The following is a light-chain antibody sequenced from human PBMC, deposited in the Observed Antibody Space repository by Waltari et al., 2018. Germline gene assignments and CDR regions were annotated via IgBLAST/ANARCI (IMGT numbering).Light chain of an antibody. CDR1: SSDVGAYKY. V-gene: IGLV2-8*01. J-gene: IGLJ3*02. Sequence: QSALTQPPSASGSPGQSVTISCTGTSSDVGAYKYVSWYQQYPGKAPKLMIYEVTKRPSGVPDRFSGSKSGNTASLTVSGLQAEDEADYYCSSFAGSSWVFGGGTKLTVL. CDR3: SSFAGSSWV. CDR2: EVT.